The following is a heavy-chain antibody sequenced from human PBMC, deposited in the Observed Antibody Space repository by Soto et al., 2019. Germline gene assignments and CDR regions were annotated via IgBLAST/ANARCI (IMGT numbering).Heavy chain of an antibody. CDR3: ARGSQPVITRTVAVSKGYYFDY. J-gene: IGHJ4*02. CDR2: INHSGST. D-gene: IGHD3-22*01. Sequence: SETLSLTCAVSGGSFSGYYWSWIRQPPGKGLEWIGEINHSGSTNYNPSLKSRVTISVDTSKNHFSLKLSSVTAADTAVYYCARGSQPVITRTVAVSKGYYFDYWGQGTLVTVSS. V-gene: IGHV4-34*01. CDR1: GGSFSGYY.